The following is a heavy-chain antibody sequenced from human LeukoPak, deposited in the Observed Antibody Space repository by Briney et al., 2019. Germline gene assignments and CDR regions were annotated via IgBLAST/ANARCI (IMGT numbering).Heavy chain of an antibody. Sequence: ASVKVSCKASGGTFSSYAISWVRQAPGQGLEWMGGIIPIFGTANYAQKFQGRVTITADESTSTAYMELSSLRSGDTAVYYCARDMGYCSSTSCYKEHDGVYWGQGTLVTVSS. CDR2: IIPIFGTA. V-gene: IGHV1-69*13. D-gene: IGHD2-2*02. J-gene: IGHJ4*02. CDR1: GGTFSSYA. CDR3: ARDMGYCSSTSCYKEHDGVY.